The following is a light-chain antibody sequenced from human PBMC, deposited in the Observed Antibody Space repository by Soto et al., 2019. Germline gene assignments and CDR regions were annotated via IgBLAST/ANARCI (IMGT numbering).Light chain of an antibody. Sequence: QSALTQPPSASGSPGQSVTISCTGASSDIGSYNYVSWYQQHPGKAPKLLIYEVNKRPSGGPDRFSGSKSGNTASLTVSGLQPEDESDYYCSSYAGNNKWVFGGGTQLTVL. CDR2: EVN. CDR3: SSYAGNNKWV. V-gene: IGLV2-8*01. J-gene: IGLJ3*02. CDR1: SSDIGSYNY.